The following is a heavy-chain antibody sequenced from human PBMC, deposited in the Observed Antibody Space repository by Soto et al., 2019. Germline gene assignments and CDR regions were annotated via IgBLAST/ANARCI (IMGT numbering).Heavy chain of an antibody. CDR1: GFTFSSYA. CDR3: AKDGIIVAAPYRHFLDI. V-gene: IGHV3-23*01. J-gene: IGHJ3*02. Sequence: EAQLLESGGGLVQPGGSLRLSCAASGFTFSSYAMRWARQAPGKGLEWVSVISGSGGSTYYADSVRGRFTISRDYSKKTLYLQMISLSAEDTAVYYYAKDGIIVAAPYRHFLDIWAQRKMVTVSS. CDR2: ISGSGGST. D-gene: IGHD2-15*01.